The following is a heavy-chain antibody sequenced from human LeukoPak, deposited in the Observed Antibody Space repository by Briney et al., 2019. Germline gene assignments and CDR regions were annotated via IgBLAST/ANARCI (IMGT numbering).Heavy chain of an antibody. Sequence: PGGSLRLSCAASGFTFSDYSMNWVRQAPGKGLEWISYISSSVSTIYYAASVKGRFTISRDTSKKILYLQMDSLRPEDTAVYYCAKPLGGSYLFDRWGQGTLVTVSS. J-gene: IGHJ4*02. CDR1: GFTFSDYS. CDR3: AKPLGGSYLFDR. V-gene: IGHV3-48*01. CDR2: ISSSVSTI. D-gene: IGHD1-26*01.